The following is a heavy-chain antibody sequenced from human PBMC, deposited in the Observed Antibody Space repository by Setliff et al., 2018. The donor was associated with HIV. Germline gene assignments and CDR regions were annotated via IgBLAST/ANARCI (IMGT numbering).Heavy chain of an antibody. J-gene: IGHJ4*02. CDR1: GFTFSSYG. CDR2: IRYDGTYK. Sequence: GGSLRLSCAASGFTFSSYGMHWVRQAPGKGLEWVAFIRYDGTYKYYADSLKGRFTISRDNSKNTLFLQMNSLRTGDTAVYYCAKNFYSSPWSPLDYWGQGTLVTVSS. D-gene: IGHD6-19*01. V-gene: IGHV3-30*02. CDR3: AKNFYSSPWSPLDY.